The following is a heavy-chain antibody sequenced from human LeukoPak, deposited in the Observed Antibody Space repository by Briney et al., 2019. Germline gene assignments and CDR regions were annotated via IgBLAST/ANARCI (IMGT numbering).Heavy chain of an antibody. D-gene: IGHD6-13*01. CDR1: GFTFSSYA. V-gene: IGHV3-30*01. Sequence: GGSLRLSCAASGFTFSSYAMHWVCQAPGKGLEWVAVISYDGSDKYSADSVKGRFTISRDNSKNTLYLQMNSLRAEDTAVYYCARDVSGSSYYYLDYWGQGTLVTVSS. CDR2: ISYDGSDK. CDR3: ARDVSGSSYYYLDY. J-gene: IGHJ4*02.